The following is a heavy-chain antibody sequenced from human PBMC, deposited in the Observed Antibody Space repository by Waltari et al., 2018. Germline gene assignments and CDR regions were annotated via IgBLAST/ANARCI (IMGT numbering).Heavy chain of an antibody. J-gene: IGHJ5*02. V-gene: IGHV4-34*01. CDR2: INHSGST. D-gene: IGHD2-15*01. CDR1: GGSFSGYY. Sequence: QVQLQQWGAGLLKPSETLSLTCAVYGGSFSGYYWSWIRQPPGKGLEWIGEINHSGSTNYNPSLKSRVTISVDTSKNQFSLKLSSVTAADTAVYYCAMHYCSGGSCYSRFDPWGQGTLVTVSS. CDR3: AMHYCSGGSCYSRFDP.